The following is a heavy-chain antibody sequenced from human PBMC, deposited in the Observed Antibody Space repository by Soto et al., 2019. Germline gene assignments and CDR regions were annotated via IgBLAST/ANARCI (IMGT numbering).Heavy chain of an antibody. J-gene: IGHJ6*02. D-gene: IGHD6-19*01. CDR3: ARVFPTSPRGIAVAGTDYYNYYGMDV. V-gene: IGHV3-13*01. Sequence: GGSLRLSCAASGCTFSGYDMHWVRQATGKGLEWVSAIGTAGDTYYPGSVKCRFTISRENAKNSLYLQMNSLRAEDTAVYYCARVFPTSPRGIAVAGTDYYNYYGMDVWGQGTTVTVSS. CDR1: GCTFSGYD. CDR2: IGTAGDT.